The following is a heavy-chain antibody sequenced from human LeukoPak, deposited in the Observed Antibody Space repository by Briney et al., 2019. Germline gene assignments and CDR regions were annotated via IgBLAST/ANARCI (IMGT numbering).Heavy chain of an antibody. CDR3: ARVATGSYDWFNP. Sequence: GGSLGLSCAAPGFTLNGYWMHWVRQAPGKGLVWVSRINSDGSTTSYAGSVKGRFTISRDNSKNTLYLQMNSLRAVDTAVYFCARVATGSYDWFNPWGQGTLVTVSS. CDR2: INSDGSTT. J-gene: IGHJ5*02. D-gene: IGHD3-10*01. V-gene: IGHV3-74*01. CDR1: GFTLNGYW.